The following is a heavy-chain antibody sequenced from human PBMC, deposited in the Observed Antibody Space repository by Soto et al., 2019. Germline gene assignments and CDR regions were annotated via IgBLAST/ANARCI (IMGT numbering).Heavy chain of an antibody. CDR1: GGSISSYY. V-gene: IGHV4-59*08. D-gene: IGHD6-13*01. CDR3: ARAGPSWPLDY. CDR2: IYYSGST. J-gene: IGHJ4*02. Sequence: SETLSLTCTVSGGSISSYYWSWIRQPPGKGLEWIGYIYYSGSTNYNPSLKSRVTISVDTSKNQFSLKLSSVTAAHTAVYYCARAGPSWPLDYWGQGTLVTVSS.